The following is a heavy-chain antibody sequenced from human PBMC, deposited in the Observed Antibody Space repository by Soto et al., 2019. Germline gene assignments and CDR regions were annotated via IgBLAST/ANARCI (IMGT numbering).Heavy chain of an antibody. D-gene: IGHD3-16*02. Sequence: SETLSLTCAVYGGSFSGYYWSWIRQPPGKGLEWIGEINHSGSTNYNPSLKSRVTISVDTSKNQFSLKLSSVTAADTAVYYCARGKYYDYVWGSYRSRNWFDPWGQGALVTVSS. J-gene: IGHJ5*02. CDR3: ARGKYYDYVWGSYRSRNWFDP. CDR2: INHSGST. V-gene: IGHV4-34*01. CDR1: GGSFSGYY.